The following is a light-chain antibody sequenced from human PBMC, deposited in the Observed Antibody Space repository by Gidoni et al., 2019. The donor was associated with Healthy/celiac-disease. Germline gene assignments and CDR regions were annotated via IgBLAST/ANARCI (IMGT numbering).Light chain of an antibody. J-gene: IGKJ4*01. CDR3: QQYNNWPLT. CDR2: GAS. V-gene: IGKV3-15*01. CDR1: QSVSSN. Sequence: EIVITQSPATLSVSPGERATLSCRASQSVSSNLAWYQQKPGQAPRLLIYGASTRATSIPARFSGSGSGTEFTITISSLQSEDFAVYYCQQYNNWPLTFGGGTKVEIK.